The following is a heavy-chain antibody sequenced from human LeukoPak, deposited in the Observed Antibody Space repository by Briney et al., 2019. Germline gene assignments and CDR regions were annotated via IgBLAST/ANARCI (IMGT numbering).Heavy chain of an antibody. V-gene: IGHV4-61*02. CDR2: IYTSGST. Sequence: PSQTLSLTCTVSGGSISSGSYYWSWIRQPAGKGLEWIGRIYTSGSTNYNPSLKSRVTISVDTSKNQFSLKLSSVTAADTAVYYCAGSAVPAAIPFYWGQGTLVTVSS. CDR3: AGSAVPAAIPFY. CDR1: GGSISSGSYY. J-gene: IGHJ4*02. D-gene: IGHD2-2*02.